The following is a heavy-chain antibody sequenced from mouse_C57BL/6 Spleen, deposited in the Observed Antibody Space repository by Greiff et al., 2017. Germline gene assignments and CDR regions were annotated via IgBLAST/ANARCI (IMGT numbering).Heavy chain of an antibody. J-gene: IGHJ3*01. CDR3: ARDYGSSYAAY. CDR1: GYTFTSYD. V-gene: IGHV1-85*01. D-gene: IGHD1-1*01. CDR2: IYPRDGST. Sequence: QVQLQPSGPELVKPGASVKLSCKASGYTFTSYDINWVKQRPGQGLEWIGWIYPRDGSTKYNEKFKGKATMTGDTSSSTAYMELHSLTSEDSAVYFCARDYGSSYAAYWGQGTLVTVSA.